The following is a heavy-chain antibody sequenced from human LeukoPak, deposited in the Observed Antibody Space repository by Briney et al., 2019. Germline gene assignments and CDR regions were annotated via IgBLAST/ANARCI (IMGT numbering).Heavy chain of an antibody. Sequence: SETLSLTCTVSGDSVTNDFFWGWVRQPPGKELEWIGSFCLGRDTYYRPSLKSRVTISVDTSKNQFSLNLNSVTAADTAVYYCAGWASISREPGGFFDHWGQGTLVTVSS. V-gene: IGHV4-38-2*02. CDR3: AGWASISREPGGFFDH. D-gene: IGHD1-14*01. CDR1: GDSVTNDFF. CDR2: FCLGRDT. J-gene: IGHJ4*02.